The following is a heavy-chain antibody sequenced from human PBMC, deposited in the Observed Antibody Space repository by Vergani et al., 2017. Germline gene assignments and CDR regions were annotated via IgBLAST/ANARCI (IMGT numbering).Heavy chain of an antibody. Sequence: QITLKESGPTLVKLTQPLTLTCTFSGFSLNTRGVSVAWIRQPPGKALDWLALIDWNDDQHYTPSLNNRVTITKDTSKNQVVLTMTNMDYVDTGTYYCVYXKTACGTTGCFYPFYNYYYMDVWGKGTTVTVS. V-gene: IGHV2-5*04. J-gene: IGHJ6*03. CDR2: IDWNDDQ. CDR3: VYXKTACGTTGCFYPFYNYYYMDV. D-gene: IGHD1-7*01. CDR1: GFSLNTRGVS.